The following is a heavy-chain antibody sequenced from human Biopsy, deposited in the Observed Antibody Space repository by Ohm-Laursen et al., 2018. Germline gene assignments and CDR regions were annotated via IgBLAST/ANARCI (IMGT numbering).Heavy chain of an antibody. CDR2: INHRGFT. J-gene: IGHJ3*02. Sequence: TLSLTCAVYGGSLSGYYWNWIRQSPGKGLEWIGEINHRGFTSNNSSLRNRVTISVDTSKNQFSLKLGSVTAADTAAYYCAKNLAVSSYALDIWGQGTMVTVSS. CDR1: GGSLSGYY. CDR3: AKNLAVSSYALDI. V-gene: IGHV4-34*01. D-gene: IGHD2/OR15-2a*01.